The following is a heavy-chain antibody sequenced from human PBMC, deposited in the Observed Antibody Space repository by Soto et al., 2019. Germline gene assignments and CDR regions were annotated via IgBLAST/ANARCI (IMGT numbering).Heavy chain of an antibody. CDR2: ISSNGVGT. J-gene: IGHJ6*03. D-gene: IGHD6-6*01. CDR1: GFTLSGYA. CDR3: ARRARPDFYYMDV. V-gene: IGHV3-64*01. Sequence: EVQVAESGGGLAQPGGSLRLSCAASGFTLSGYAMDWVRQAPGKGLEYVSGISSNGVGTYYANSVQGRFTISRDNSKNTVYLQMGSLRPEDMAVYYCARRARPDFYYMDVWGKGTTGTVSS.